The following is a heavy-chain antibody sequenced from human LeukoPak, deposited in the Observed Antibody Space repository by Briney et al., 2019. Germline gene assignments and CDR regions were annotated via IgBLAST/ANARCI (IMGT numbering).Heavy chain of an antibody. D-gene: IGHD7-27*01. J-gene: IGHJ4*02. CDR1: GYTFTDYN. CDR3: ARKRTGDPVDY. V-gene: IGHV1-2*02. CDR2: INTNSGVT. Sequence: ASVKVSCKASGYTFTDYNVHWVRQAPGQGLEWLAWINTNSGVTIYAQHLQDRVTVTRDTSISTAYMELSRLRSDDTAVHYCARKRTGDPVDYWGQGTLVTVSS.